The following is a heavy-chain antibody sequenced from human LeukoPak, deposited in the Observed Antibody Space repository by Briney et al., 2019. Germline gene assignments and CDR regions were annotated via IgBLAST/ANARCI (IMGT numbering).Heavy chain of an antibody. D-gene: IGHD3-3*01. J-gene: IGHJ4*02. V-gene: IGHV3-30-3*01. CDR2: ISYDGSNK. Sequence: PGGSLRLSCAASGFTFSSYAMHWVRQAPGKGLEWVAVISYDGSNKYYADSVKGRFTISRDNSKNTLYLQMNSLRAEDTAVYYCARDFPYYDFWSGYFDYWGQGTLVTVSS. CDR1: GFTFSSYA. CDR3: ARDFPYYDFWSGYFDY.